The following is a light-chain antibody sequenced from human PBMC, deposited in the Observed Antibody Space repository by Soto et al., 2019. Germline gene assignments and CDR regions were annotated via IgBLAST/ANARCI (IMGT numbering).Light chain of an antibody. Sequence: EIVLTQSPATLSLSPGERTTLSCRASQSVGSYLGWFQQKPGQAPRLLIYDASNRATGIPARFSGGGSDTDFTLTISSLEPEDSAVYYCQQRASWVTFGQGTRLE. CDR2: DAS. J-gene: IGKJ5*01. CDR1: QSVGSY. V-gene: IGKV3-11*01. CDR3: QQRASWVT.